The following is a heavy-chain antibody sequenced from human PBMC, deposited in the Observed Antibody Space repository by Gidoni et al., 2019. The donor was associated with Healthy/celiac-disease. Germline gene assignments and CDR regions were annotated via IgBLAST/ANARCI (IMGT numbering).Heavy chain of an antibody. CDR2: MSSSGSTI. CDR1: GFTFSSYE. D-gene: IGHD6-19*01. V-gene: IGHV3-48*03. Sequence: EVQLVESGGGLVQPGGSLRLSCAASGFTFSSYEMNWVRQAPGKGLEWVSYMSSSGSTIHYADSVKGRFTISRDNAKNSLYLQMNSLRAEDTAVYYCARAVRAVAGAYWGQGTLVTVSS. CDR3: ARAVRAVAGAY. J-gene: IGHJ4*02.